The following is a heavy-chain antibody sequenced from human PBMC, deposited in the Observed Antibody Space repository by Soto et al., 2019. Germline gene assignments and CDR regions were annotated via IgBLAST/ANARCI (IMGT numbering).Heavy chain of an antibody. Sequence: SETLSLTCAVSGFSISNGYYWGWIRQPPGKGLEGIGNSYHSGSTYYTPSLKTRVTISIDTSKNQFLLKLSSVTAADTAVYYCAKHGEDYYSAMDVWGQGTTVTGSS. D-gene: IGHD4-17*01. CDR3: AKHGEDYYSAMDV. CDR2: SYHSGST. CDR1: GFSISNGYY. J-gene: IGHJ6*02. V-gene: IGHV4-38-2*01.